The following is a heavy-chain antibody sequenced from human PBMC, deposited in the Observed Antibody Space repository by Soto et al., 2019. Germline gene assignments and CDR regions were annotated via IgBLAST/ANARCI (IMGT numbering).Heavy chain of an antibody. D-gene: IGHD3-10*01. V-gene: IGHV4-59*08. Sequence: SETLSLTCTVSGGSISSYYWSRIRQPPGKGLEWIGYIYYSGSTNYNPSLKSRVTISVDTSKNQFSLKLSSVTAADTAVYYCARTVLLWFGELWPYYYYYMDVWGKGTTVTVSS. J-gene: IGHJ6*03. CDR2: IYYSGST. CDR1: GGSISSYY. CDR3: ARTVLLWFGELWPYYYYYMDV.